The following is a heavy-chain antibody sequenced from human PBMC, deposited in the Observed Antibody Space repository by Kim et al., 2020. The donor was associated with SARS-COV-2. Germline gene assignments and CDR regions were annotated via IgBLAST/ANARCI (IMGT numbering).Heavy chain of an antibody. CDR1: GGSFSGYY. CDR3: ARAVVVPAASPRYYYYGMDV. Sequence: SETLSLTCAVYGGSFSGYYWSWIRQPPGKGLEWIGEINHSGSTNYNTSLKSRVPISVDTSKNQFSLKLSSVTAADTAVYYCARAVVVPAASPRYYYYGMDVWGQGTTVTVSS. D-gene: IGHD2-2*01. CDR2: INHSGST. J-gene: IGHJ6*02. V-gene: IGHV4-34*01.